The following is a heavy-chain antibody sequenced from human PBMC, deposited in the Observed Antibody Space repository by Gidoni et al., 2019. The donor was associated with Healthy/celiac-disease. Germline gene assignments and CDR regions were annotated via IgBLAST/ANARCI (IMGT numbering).Heavy chain of an antibody. CDR3: ARVQKIVVVSVHSGFDY. D-gene: IGHD3-22*01. V-gene: IGHV1-46*03. CDR2: INPSSGST. CDR1: GYTFTSYY. Sequence: QVQLVQSGAEVKKPGASVKVSCKASGYTFTSYYMHWVRQATGQGIEWMGIINPSSGSTSYAQKFQGRVTMTRDTSTSTVYMELSSLRSEDTAVYYCARVQKIVVVSVHSGFDYWGQGTLVTVSS. J-gene: IGHJ4*02.